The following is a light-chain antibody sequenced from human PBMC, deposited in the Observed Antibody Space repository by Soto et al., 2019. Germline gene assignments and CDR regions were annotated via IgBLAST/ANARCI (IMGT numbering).Light chain of an antibody. CDR1: QSVSTNY. CDR3: HQYDSLPLT. J-gene: IGKJ4*01. V-gene: IGKV3-20*01. Sequence: EIVLSQSLFTLSFSPCYISTLSFIAIQSVSTNYLAWYQQKRGQPPRLLIYGASIRATGIPDRFSASGSGSDFTLTISRLEPDDFAVYYCHQYDSLPLTFGGGTKVDIK. CDR2: GAS.